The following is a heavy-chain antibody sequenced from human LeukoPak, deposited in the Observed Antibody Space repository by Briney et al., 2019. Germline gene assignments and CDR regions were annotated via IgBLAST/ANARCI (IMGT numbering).Heavy chain of an antibody. D-gene: IGHD2-8*01. CDR2: ISSSSSYI. CDR3: ARIKEEEEWLSIDY. CDR1: GFSFSDYS. V-gene: IGHV3-21*01. Sequence: PGGSLRLSCAASGFSFSDYSMIWVRQAPGKGLEWVSSISSSSSYIYYADSVKGRFTISRDNAKNSLYLQMNSLRAEDTAVYYCARIKEEEEWLSIDYWGQGTLVTVSS. J-gene: IGHJ4*02.